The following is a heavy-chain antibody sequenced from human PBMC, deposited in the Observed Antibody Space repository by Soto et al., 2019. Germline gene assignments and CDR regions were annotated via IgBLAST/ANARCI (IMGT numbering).Heavy chain of an antibody. Sequence: SETLSLTCTVSGGSISSSSYYWRWIRQPPGKGLEWIGSIYHSGSTYYNPSLKSRVTISVYTSKNQFALKLSSVTAADTAVYYCARHASSGSNWFDPWGQGTLVTVSS. CDR3: ARHASSGSNWFDP. CDR1: GGSISSSSYY. J-gene: IGHJ5*02. V-gene: IGHV4-39*01. D-gene: IGHD3-22*01. CDR2: IYHSGST.